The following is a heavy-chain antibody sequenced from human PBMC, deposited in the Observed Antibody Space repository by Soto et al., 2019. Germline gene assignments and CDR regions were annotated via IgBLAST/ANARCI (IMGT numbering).Heavy chain of an antibody. CDR1: GGSISNYY. CDR3: ARLYGLDAFDI. V-gene: IGHV4-59*08. D-gene: IGHD3-16*02. CDR2: IYYSGST. Sequence: SETLSLTCTASGGSISNYYWSWIRQPPGKGLEWIGYIYYSGSTNYNPSLKSRVTISVDTSKNQFSLKLSSVTAADTAVYYCARLYGLDAFDIWGQGTMVTVSS. J-gene: IGHJ3*02.